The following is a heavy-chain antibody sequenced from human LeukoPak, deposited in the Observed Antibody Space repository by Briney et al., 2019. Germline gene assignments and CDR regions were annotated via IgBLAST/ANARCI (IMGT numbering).Heavy chain of an antibody. CDR2: ISAYNGNT. CDR3: ARADILTGYADDAFDI. D-gene: IGHD3-9*01. Sequence: GASVKVSCKASGYTFTSYGISWVRQAPGQGLEWMGWISAYNGNTNYAQKLQGRVTMTTDTSTSTAYMELRSLRSDDTAVYYCARADILTGYADDAFDIWGQGTMVTVSS. CDR1: GYTFTSYG. J-gene: IGHJ3*02. V-gene: IGHV1-18*01.